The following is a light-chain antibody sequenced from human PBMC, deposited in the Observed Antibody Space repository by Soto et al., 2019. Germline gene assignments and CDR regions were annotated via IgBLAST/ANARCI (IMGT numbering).Light chain of an antibody. CDR3: AAWYDSRSVPV. CDR1: SSNIGSNY. CDR2: RNY. Sequence: QSVLTQPPSASGTPGQRGTISCSGSSSNIGSNYVFWYKPLPGTAPKLLIYRNYQRPSGVPDRFSGSKSGTSASLAISGLRSEYEADYCCAAWYDSRSVPVFGGGTKLTVL. V-gene: IGLV1-47*01. J-gene: IGLJ2*01.